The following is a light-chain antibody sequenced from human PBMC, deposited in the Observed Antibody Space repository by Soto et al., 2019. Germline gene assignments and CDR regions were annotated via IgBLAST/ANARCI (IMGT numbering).Light chain of an antibody. CDR2: AAS. Sequence: DIQMTQSPSSVSASVGDRITITCRASQGISRWLAWYQQKPGRAPKLLIYAASNLQTGVPSRFSGSGSGTDFALTITSLQAEDFATYHCQQAYNFPFTFGPGTKVHIK. V-gene: IGKV1-12*01. J-gene: IGKJ3*01. CDR3: QQAYNFPFT. CDR1: QGISRW.